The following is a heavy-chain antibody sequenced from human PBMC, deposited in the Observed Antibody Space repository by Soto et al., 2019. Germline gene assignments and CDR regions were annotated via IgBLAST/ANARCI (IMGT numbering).Heavy chain of an antibody. D-gene: IGHD3-22*01. V-gene: IGHV3-33*01. CDR3: ARGDYYDSSGPFSDAFDI. J-gene: IGHJ3*02. CDR1: GFLFSTYG. Sequence: PGGSLRLSCAASGFLFSTYGMHWVRQAPGKGLEWVAVIWYDGSNKYYADSVRGRFTISRDNSKDTLYLQMNSLRAEDTAVYYCARGDYYDSSGPFSDAFDIWGRGTMVTVSS. CDR2: IWYDGSNK.